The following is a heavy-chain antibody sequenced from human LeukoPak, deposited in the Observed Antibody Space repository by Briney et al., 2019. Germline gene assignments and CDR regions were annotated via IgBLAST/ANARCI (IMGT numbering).Heavy chain of an antibody. Sequence: PSETLSLTCTVSGGSISSYYWNWIRQPPGKGLEWIGSIYYSGSTYYNPSLKSRVTISVDTSKNQFSLKLSSVTAADTAVYYCARRWYSSSWYFDYWGQGTLVTVSS. J-gene: IGHJ4*02. CDR2: IYYSGST. D-gene: IGHD6-13*01. CDR3: ARRWYSSSWYFDY. V-gene: IGHV4-59*05. CDR1: GGSISSYY.